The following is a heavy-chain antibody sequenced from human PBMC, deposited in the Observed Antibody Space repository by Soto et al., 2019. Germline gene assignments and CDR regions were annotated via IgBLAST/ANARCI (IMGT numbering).Heavy chain of an antibody. Sequence: EGQLLESGGGLVQPGGSLRLSCAASGFNFRIYGLSWVRQAPGKGLEWVSSIDGFASMTHEADSVKGRFTISRDKFNNTLYLQMNSLRADDTAVYFCAKVQNPGGYWYFDLWGRGTVVTVSS. D-gene: IGHD1-26*01. J-gene: IGHJ2*01. V-gene: IGHV3-23*01. CDR1: GFNFRIYG. CDR2: IDGFASMT. CDR3: AKVQNPGGYWYFDL.